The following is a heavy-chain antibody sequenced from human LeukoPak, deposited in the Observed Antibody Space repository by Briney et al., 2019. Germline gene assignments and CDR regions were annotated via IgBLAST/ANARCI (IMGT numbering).Heavy chain of an antibody. CDR1: GYTFSNHY. Sequence: VASVTVSCKASGYTFSNHYIHWVRHAPGQGLEGMGRINHNTADTNYAQKFQGRVTLTGDTSIGTAYMELSSLRSDDTTGEYLAKSHIVAKTGVDYDHVFRYVWATDTTVTVSS. CDR2: INHNTADT. V-gene: IGHV1-2*06. CDR3: AKSHIVAKTGVDYDHVFRYV. J-gene: IGHJ6*04. D-gene: IGHD6-13*01.